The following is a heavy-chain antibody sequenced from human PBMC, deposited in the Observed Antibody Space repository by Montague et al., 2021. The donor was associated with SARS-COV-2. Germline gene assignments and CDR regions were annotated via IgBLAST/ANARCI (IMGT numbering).Heavy chain of an antibody. CDR3: ARQPYLASAYYFDY. CDR1: GASITTYY. V-gene: IGHV4-59*01. Sequence: SETVSLTCSVSGASITTYYWSWIRQAPGKGLEWIAHIFRSGHTNXNPSLRSRVAISIDTSRDQFSLSLTSITAADTAVYYCARQPYLASAYYFDYWGLGTLVTVS. D-gene: IGHD3-10*01. CDR2: IFRSGHT. J-gene: IGHJ4*02.